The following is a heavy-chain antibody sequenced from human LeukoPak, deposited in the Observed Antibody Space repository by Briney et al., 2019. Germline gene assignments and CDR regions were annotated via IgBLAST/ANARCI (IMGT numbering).Heavy chain of an antibody. CDR3: ARDLSGVTGYTYGRGIDY. CDR1: GFTFSSFW. J-gene: IGHJ4*02. CDR2: LRDVGSNK. V-gene: IGHV3-30*02. Sequence: GGALRLSCAAAGFTFSSFWMHWGRQAPGQGLGWGALLRDVGSNKYYADSVKGRFTISRDNAKTSLYLQMNSLRAEDTAVYYCARDLSGVTGYTYGRGIDYWGQGTLVTVSS. D-gene: IGHD5-18*01.